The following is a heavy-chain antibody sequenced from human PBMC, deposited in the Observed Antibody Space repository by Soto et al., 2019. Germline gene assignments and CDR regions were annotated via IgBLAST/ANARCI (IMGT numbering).Heavy chain of an antibody. CDR3: ATPGGRAFNAFDV. CDR1: GYTFTRNW. D-gene: IGHD3-16*01. V-gene: IGHV5-51*01. Sequence: PGESLKISGEGSGYTFTRNWIGWVRQMPGKGLEWMGIIFPIDSDTRYSPSSQGQVTISADNSISTAYLQWSSLKASDTAIYYCATPGGRAFNAFDVSGQGTIVTVS. CDR2: IFPIDSDT. J-gene: IGHJ3*01.